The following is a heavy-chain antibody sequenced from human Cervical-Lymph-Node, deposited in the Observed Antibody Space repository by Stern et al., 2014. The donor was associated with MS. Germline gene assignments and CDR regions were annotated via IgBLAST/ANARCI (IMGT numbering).Heavy chain of an antibody. CDR2: ISVHNGDT. V-gene: IGHV1-18*01. CDR1: GYSFPTFG. Sequence: QVQLVESGAEVKKPGASVKVSCTASGYSFPTFGITWVRQAPGPVLEWMGWISVHNGDTNYAQKFQGRVTMTTDTSTSTTFLELRSLRSDDTAVYYCARTVSTSWYYFDYWGQGTPVTVSS. J-gene: IGHJ4*02. D-gene: IGHD6-13*01. CDR3: ARTVSTSWYYFDY.